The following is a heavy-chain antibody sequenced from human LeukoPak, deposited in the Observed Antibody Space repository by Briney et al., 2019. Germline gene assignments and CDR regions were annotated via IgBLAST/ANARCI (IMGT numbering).Heavy chain of an antibody. J-gene: IGHJ4*02. CDR1: GYTFTGYY. V-gene: IGHV1-2*02. CDR2: INPNSGGT. Sequence: GASVKVSCKASGYTFTGYYMHWVRQAPGQGLEWMGWINPNSGGTNYAQKFQGRVTITKDTSISTAYMELSSLRSDDTAVYYCARAPGVPADPFDYWGQGTLVTVSS. CDR3: ARAPGVPADPFDY. D-gene: IGHD2-2*01.